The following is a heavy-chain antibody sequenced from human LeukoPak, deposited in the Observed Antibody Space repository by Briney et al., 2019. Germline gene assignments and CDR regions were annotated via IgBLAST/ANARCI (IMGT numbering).Heavy chain of an antibody. D-gene: IGHD1-26*01. Sequence: GGSLRLSCAASGFTFSSYIIHWVRQAPGKGLEWVAVISYDGTDKYYADSVKGRFTISRDNSKNTLYVQMNSLRAEDTAVYYCARGSFGAGVGATMDDACDIWGQGTMVTVS. V-gene: IGHV3-30*04. J-gene: IGHJ3*02. CDR1: GFTFSSYI. CDR2: ISYDGTDK. CDR3: ARGSFGAGVGATMDDACDI.